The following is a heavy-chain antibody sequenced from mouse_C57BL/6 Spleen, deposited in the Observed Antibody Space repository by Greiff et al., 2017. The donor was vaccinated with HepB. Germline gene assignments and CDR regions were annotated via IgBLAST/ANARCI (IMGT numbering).Heavy chain of an antibody. Sequence: VQLQQSGAELVRPGASVTLSCKASGYTFTDYEMHWVKQTPVHGLEWIGAIDPETGGTAYNQKFKGKAILTADKSSSTAYMELRSLTSEDSAVYYCTRGPLRAYWGQGTLVTVSA. CDR1: GYTFTDYE. J-gene: IGHJ3*01. CDR3: TRGPLRAY. V-gene: IGHV1-15*01. CDR2: IDPETGGT.